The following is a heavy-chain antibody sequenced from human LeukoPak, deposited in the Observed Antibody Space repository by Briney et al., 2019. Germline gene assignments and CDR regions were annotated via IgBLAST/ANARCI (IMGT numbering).Heavy chain of an antibody. CDR3: ARVGEGMVRGVIGDY. CDR2: ISSGSSTI. V-gene: IGHV3-48*03. D-gene: IGHD3-10*01. Sequence: GGSLGLSCAASGFTFRSYEMNWVRQAPGKGLEWVSYISSGSSTIYYADSVKGRFTISRDNSKNTLYLQMNSLRAEDTAVYYCARVGEGMVRGVIGDYWGQGTLVTVSS. CDR1: GFTFRSYE. J-gene: IGHJ4*02.